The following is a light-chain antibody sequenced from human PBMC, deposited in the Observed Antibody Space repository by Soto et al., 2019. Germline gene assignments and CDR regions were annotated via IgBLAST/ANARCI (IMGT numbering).Light chain of an antibody. Sequence: DIQMTQSPSTLSASLGDRVTITCRASQTVSGWLAWYQQKPGKAPKLLIYDASYLEGGVSSRFSGSGSGTEFTLTISSLQPDDFATYSCQQYYSSPWTFGQGTKVDIK. CDR2: DAS. CDR1: QTVSGW. CDR3: QQYYSSPWT. J-gene: IGKJ1*01. V-gene: IGKV1-5*01.